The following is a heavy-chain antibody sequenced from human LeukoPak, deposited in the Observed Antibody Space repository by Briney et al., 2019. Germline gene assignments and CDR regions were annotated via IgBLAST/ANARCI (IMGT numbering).Heavy chain of an antibody. CDR3: ARVRGTSRYSSSWYDY. J-gene: IGHJ4*02. CDR2: IRQDGSEK. CDR1: GFTFSNSW. D-gene: IGHD6-13*01. Sequence: GGSLRLSCAASGFTFSNSWMSWVRQAPGKGLEWMANIRQDGSEKYYVDSVKGRFTISRDNAKNSLYLQMNSLRAEDTAVYYCARVRGTSRYSSSWYDYWGLGTLVTVSS. V-gene: IGHV3-7*04.